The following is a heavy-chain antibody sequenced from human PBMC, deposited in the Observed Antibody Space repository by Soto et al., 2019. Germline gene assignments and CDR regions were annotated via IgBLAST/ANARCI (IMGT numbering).Heavy chain of an antibody. CDR1: GYSFANQA. Sequence: ASVKVSCKTSGYSFANQAINWVRQAPGQGLEWVGWISGCSGNSNYAETVRGRVTMTTDTSTGTAYLELRALTTDDTAVYYCARGYDSSAYFYPLGDGMDVWGQGTTVTVSS. J-gene: IGHJ6*02. CDR3: ARGYDSSAYFYPLGDGMDV. D-gene: IGHD3-22*01. V-gene: IGHV1-18*01. CDR2: ISGCSGNS.